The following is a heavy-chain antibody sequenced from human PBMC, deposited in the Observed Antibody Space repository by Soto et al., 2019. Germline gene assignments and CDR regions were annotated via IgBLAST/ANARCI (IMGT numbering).Heavy chain of an antibody. Sequence: QITLKESGPTLVKPTQTLTLTCTFSGFSLTTSGVGVGWIRQPPGKALEWLALIYWDDDKRYGTPLKSRLTITKDTSKHQVVLKMTNMDPADAATYFCAHSTTTVTWWFYPWGQGTLVTVSS. V-gene: IGHV2-5*05. CDR1: GFSLTTSGVG. D-gene: IGHD4-17*01. CDR3: AHSTTTVTWWFYP. J-gene: IGHJ5*02. CDR2: IYWDDDK.